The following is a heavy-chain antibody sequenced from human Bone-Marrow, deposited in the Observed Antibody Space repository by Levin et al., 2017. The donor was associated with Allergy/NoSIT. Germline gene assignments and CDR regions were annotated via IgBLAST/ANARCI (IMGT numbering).Heavy chain of an antibody. D-gene: IGHD6-19*01. V-gene: IGHV3-23*01. CDR2: FTSGGSR. J-gene: IGHJ5*01. Sequence: GGSLRLSCAASGFTVSTSAVSWVRQAPGKGLEWVSTFTSGGSRYFPDSVRGRFSISRDDSKNTVFLEMASLRAEDTAIYYCASCRLYGTGWCNCLDSWGQGTLVTVSS. CDR1: GFTVSTSA. CDR3: ASCRLYGTGWCNCLDS.